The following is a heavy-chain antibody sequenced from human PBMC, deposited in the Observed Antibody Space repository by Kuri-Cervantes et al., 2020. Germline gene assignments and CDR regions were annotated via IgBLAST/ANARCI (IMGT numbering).Heavy chain of an antibody. Sequence: GGSLRLSCAASGFTFSTYGMPCVRQAPGKGLEWVAVISCDGSNKYYADSVQGRFTISRDNSKNALYLQMNSLGAEDTAVYYGAKDRGGQGGMDVWGQGTTVTVSS. CDR2: ISCDGSNK. CDR3: AKDRGGQGGMDV. J-gene: IGHJ6*02. CDR1: GFTFSTYG. D-gene: IGHD3-16*01. V-gene: IGHV3-30*18.